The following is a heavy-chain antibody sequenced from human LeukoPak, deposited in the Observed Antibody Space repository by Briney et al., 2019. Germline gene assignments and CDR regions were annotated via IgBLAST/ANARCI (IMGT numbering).Heavy chain of an antibody. CDR2: MSSSGSTI. V-gene: IGHV3-48*03. D-gene: IGHD3-16*02. J-gene: IGHJ4*02. Sequence: PGGSLRLSCAASGFTFSSYEMNWVRQAPGKGLEWVSYMSSSGSTIYYADSVKGRYTISRDNANNSLYLQMNSLRAEDTAVYYCARGWYDYVWGSYPWPFDYWGQGTLVTVSS. CDR3: ARGWYDYVWGSYPWPFDY. CDR1: GFTFSSYE.